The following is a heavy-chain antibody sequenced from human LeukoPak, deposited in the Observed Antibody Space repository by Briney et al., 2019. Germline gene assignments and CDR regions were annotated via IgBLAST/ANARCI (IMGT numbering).Heavy chain of an antibody. CDR1: GYSISSDNW. CDR2: IYYSGST. D-gene: IGHD6-13*01. CDR3: VKKIAAAAWFDP. Sequence: SDTLSLTXAVSGYSISSDNWWGWIRQPPGRGLEWIGYIYYSGSTYYNPSLKSRVTMSIDTSNNQFSLKLTSVTAVDTAVYFCVKKIAAAAWFDPWGQGTPVTVSS. V-gene: IGHV4-28*01. J-gene: IGHJ5*02.